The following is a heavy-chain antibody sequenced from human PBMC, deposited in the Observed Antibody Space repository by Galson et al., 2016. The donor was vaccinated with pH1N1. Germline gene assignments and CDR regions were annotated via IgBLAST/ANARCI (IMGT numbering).Heavy chain of an antibody. D-gene: IGHD1-26*01. J-gene: IGHJ6*02. CDR2: IIPIFGTT. CDR3: AKEGGEVKWDNFHFGLDV. CDR1: GGTFGSYG. V-gene: IGHV1-69*13. Sequence: SVKVSCKASGGTFGSYGINWVRQAPGQGLEWMGGIIPIFGTTNHAQRFQGRVTITADESTSTAYMELSSLRSDDTAVYYCAKEGGEVKWDNFHFGLDVWGPGTAVTVSS.